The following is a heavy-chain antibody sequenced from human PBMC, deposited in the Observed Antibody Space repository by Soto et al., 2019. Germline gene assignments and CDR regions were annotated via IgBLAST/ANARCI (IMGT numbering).Heavy chain of an antibody. CDR1: GDSITDGDYY. V-gene: IGHV4-30-4*01. J-gene: IGHJ5*02. CDR3: SRGIQEGFDP. Sequence: QVSLQESGPGLVKPSQTLSLSFTVSGDSITDGDYYWSWIRQPPGKDLEWIAYIYYNGIIYYNPSLKSRVTISLDPSKNQCSLTMTSVSDADTAVYSCSRGIQEGFDPWGQGTLVTVSS. CDR2: IYYNGII. D-gene: IGHD5-18*01.